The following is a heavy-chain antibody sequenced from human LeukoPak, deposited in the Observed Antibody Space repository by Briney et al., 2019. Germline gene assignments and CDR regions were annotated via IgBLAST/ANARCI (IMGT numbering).Heavy chain of an antibody. Sequence: APVKVSCKASGYSFDRYGVSWVRQAPGQGLEWLGWIGAFNGNTNYAQNLQGRVTMTADTSTTTAYMELSSLRSDDTAVYYCARDFLGYCTTTSCYDVVFDYWGQGTLVTVSS. CDR1: GYSFDRYG. CDR3: ARDFLGYCTTTSCYDVVFDY. CDR2: IGAFNGNT. V-gene: IGHV1-18*01. J-gene: IGHJ4*02. D-gene: IGHD2-2*01.